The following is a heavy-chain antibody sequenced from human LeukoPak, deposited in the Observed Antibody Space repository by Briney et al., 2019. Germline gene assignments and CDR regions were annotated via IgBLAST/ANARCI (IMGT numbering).Heavy chain of an antibody. CDR3: AKVPYDSSGYYYFDY. Sequence: GGSLRLSCSASGFTFSSYAMHWVRQAPGKGLEYVSAISSNGGSTYYADSVKGRFTISRDNSKNTLYLQMNSLRAEDTAVYYCAKVPYDSSGYYYFDYWGQGTLVTVSS. CDR2: ISSNGGST. CDR1: GFTFSSYA. D-gene: IGHD3-22*01. J-gene: IGHJ4*02. V-gene: IGHV3-64*04.